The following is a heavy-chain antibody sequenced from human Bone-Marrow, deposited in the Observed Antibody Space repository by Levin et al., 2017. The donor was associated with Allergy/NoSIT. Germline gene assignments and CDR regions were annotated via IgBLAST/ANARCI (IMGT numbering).Heavy chain of an antibody. CDR1: GFSFSSYA. CDR3: AKPLRIPSDMAFDI. D-gene: IGHD2-21*01. Sequence: GGSLRLSCAASGFSFSSYAMSWVRQAPGKGLEWVSTFIGSDGSTHYADSVKGRFSISRENSKNMLYLQMDSLRAEDTAVYYCAKPLRIPSDMAFDIWGQGTMVTVSS. J-gene: IGHJ3*02. CDR2: FIGSDGST. V-gene: IGHV3-23*01.